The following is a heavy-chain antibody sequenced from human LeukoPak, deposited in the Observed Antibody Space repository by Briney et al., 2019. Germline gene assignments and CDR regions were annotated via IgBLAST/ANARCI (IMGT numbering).Heavy chain of an antibody. J-gene: IGHJ4*02. D-gene: IGHD3-16*01. CDR3: ARSFPDFEY. V-gene: IGHV1-8*01. CDR2: MTPNSGNT. CDR1: GYTFTSYD. Sequence: GASVTVSFMASGYTFTSYDINWVRQAPGQGLEWMGWMTPNSGNTGYAQKFQGRVTMTRDTSISTAYMELSSLRSEDTAVYYCARSFPDFEYWGQGTLVTVSS.